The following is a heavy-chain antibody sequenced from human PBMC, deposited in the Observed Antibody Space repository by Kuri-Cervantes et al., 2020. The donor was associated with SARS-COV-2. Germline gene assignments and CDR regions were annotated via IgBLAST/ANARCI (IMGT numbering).Heavy chain of an antibody. CDR1: GFTFSSYW. D-gene: IGHD3-9*01. V-gene: IGHV3-74*01. Sequence: GESLKISCAASGFTFSSYWMHWVRQAPGKGLVWVSRINSDGSSTSYADSVKGRFTISRDNAKNTLYLQMNSLRAEDTAVYYCARSFVYHDILDAFDIWGQGTMVTVSS. CDR3: ARSFVYHDILDAFDI. J-gene: IGHJ3*02. CDR2: INSDGSST.